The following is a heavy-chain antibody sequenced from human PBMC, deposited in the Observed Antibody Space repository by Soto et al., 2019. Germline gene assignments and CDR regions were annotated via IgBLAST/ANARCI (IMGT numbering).Heavy chain of an antibody. CDR3: ARRYYYGSGSYRHAFDI. Sequence: RLSCAASGFTFSSYSMNWVRQAPGKGLEWVSYISSSSSTIYYADSVKGRFTISRDNAKNSLYLQMNSLRDEDTAVYYCARRYYYGSGSYRHAFDIWGQGTMVTVSS. CDR2: ISSSSSTI. V-gene: IGHV3-48*02. D-gene: IGHD3-10*01. J-gene: IGHJ3*02. CDR1: GFTFSSYS.